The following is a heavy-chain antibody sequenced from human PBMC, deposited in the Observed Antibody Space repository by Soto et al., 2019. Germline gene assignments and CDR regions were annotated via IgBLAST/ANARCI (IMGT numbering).Heavy chain of an antibody. CDR2: IYSGGST. D-gene: IGHD3-22*01. J-gene: IGHJ4*02. Sequence: EVQLVESGGGLVQPGGSLRLSCAASGFTVSSNYMSWVRQAPGKGLEWVSVIYSGGSTYYADSVKGRFTIARDNSKNTLYLQMNSLRDEDTAVYYCARANYYDTWSQGTLVTVSS. CDR1: GFTVSSNY. CDR3: ARANYYDT. V-gene: IGHV3-66*01.